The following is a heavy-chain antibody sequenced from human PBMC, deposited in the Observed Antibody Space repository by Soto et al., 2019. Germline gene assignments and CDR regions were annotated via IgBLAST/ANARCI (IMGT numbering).Heavy chain of an antibody. CDR3: AAVSSGYSYGTDAFDS. J-gene: IGHJ3*02. D-gene: IGHD5-18*01. CDR2: IVVGSGNT. V-gene: IGHV1-58*01. CDR1: GFTFTSSA. Sequence: SVKVSCKASGFTFTSSAVQWVRQARGQRLEWIGWIVVGSGNTNYAQKFQERVTITRDMSISTAYMELSSLRSEDTAVYYCAAVSSGYSYGTDAFDSWGQGTMVT.